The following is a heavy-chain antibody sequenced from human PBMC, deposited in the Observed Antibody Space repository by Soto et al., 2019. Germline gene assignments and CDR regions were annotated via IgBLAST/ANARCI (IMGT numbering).Heavy chain of an antibody. D-gene: IGHD5-12*01. V-gene: IGHV1-18*01. J-gene: IGHJ4*02. CDR2: ISAYNGNT. CDR3: AGVFDSGYDVGVDY. CDR1: GYTFTSYG. Sequence: QVQLVQSGAEVKKPGASVKVSCKASGYTFTSYGISWVRQAPGQGLEWMGWISAYNGNTNYAQKLQGRVTMATDTTKSTADVERRGLRSDDTAVYYCAGVFDSGYDVGVDYWGQGTLVTVSS.